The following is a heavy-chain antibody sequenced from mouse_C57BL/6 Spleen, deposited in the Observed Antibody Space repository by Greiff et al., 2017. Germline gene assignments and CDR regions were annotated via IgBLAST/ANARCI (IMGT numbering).Heavy chain of an antibody. CDR1: GYSITSGYY. CDR2: ISYDGSN. J-gene: IGHJ1*03. Sequence: DVQLQESGPGLVKPSQSLSLTCSVTGYSITSGYYWNWIRQFPGNKLEWMGYISYDGSNNYNPSLKNRISITRDTSKNQFYLKLNSLTTEDTATYYCARGPSYWYFDVWGTGTTVTVSS. CDR3: ARGPSYWYFDV. V-gene: IGHV3-6*01.